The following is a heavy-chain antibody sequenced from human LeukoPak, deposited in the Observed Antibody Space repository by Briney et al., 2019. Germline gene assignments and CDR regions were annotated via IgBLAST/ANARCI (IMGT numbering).Heavy chain of an antibody. D-gene: IGHD6-19*01. V-gene: IGHV4-59*08. CDR2: IYYSGST. Sequence: SETLSLTCTVSGGSISSYYWSWIRQPPGKGLEWIGSIYYSGSTYYNPSLKSRVTISVDTSKNQFSLKLSSVTAADTAVYYCARGIQEQWLGFYFDYWGQGTLVTVSS. CDR3: ARGIQEQWLGFYFDY. CDR1: GGSISSYY. J-gene: IGHJ4*02.